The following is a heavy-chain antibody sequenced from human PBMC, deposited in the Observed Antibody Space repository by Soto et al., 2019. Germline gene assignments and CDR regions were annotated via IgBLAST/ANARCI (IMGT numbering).Heavy chain of an antibody. Sequence: ASVKVSCKASGYTFTGYYMHWVRQAPGQGLEWMGWINPNSGGTNYAQKFQGWVTMTRDTSISTAYMELSRLRSDDTAVYYCARGYYYDSSGYPADAFNIWGQGTMVTVSS. CDR2: INPNSGGT. D-gene: IGHD3-22*01. CDR3: ARGYYYDSSGYPADAFNI. CDR1: GYTFTGYY. J-gene: IGHJ3*02. V-gene: IGHV1-2*04.